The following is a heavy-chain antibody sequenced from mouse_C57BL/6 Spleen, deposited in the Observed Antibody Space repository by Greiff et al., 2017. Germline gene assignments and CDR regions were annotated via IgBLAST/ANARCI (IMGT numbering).Heavy chain of an antibody. CDR2: IYPGDGDT. D-gene: IGHD1-1*01. J-gene: IGHJ3*01. CDR3: AREGYGSSLPAWFAY. V-gene: IGHV1-80*01. Sequence: QVQLQQSGAELVKPGASVKISCKASGYAFSSYWMNWVKQRPGKGLEWIGQIYPGDGDTNYNGKFKGKATLTADKSSSTAYMQLSSLTSEDSAVYFCAREGYGSSLPAWFAYWGQGTLVTVSA. CDR1: GYAFSSYW.